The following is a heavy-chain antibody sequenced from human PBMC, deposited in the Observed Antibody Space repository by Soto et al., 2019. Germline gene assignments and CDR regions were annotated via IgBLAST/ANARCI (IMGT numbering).Heavy chain of an antibody. Sequence: QVQLVESGGGVVQPGRSLRLSCAASGFTFSSYAMHWVRQAPGKGLEWVAVISYDGSNKYYADSVKGRFTISRDNSKNTLYLQMNSLRAEDTAVYYCARDVDVDSSSSGEPFDYWGQGTLVTVSS. CDR3: ARDVDVDSSSSGEPFDY. D-gene: IGHD6-6*01. V-gene: IGHV3-30-3*01. J-gene: IGHJ4*02. CDR2: ISYDGSNK. CDR1: GFTFSSYA.